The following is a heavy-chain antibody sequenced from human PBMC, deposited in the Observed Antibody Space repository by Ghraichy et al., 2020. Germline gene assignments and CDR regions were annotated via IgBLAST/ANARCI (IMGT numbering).Heavy chain of an antibody. CDR3: ARSGTALDY. V-gene: IGHV4-59*08. CDR2: IHFTGTT. D-gene: IGHD6-25*01. CDR1: GGSINNHF. J-gene: IGHJ4*02. Sequence: GALSLTCTVSGGSINNHFWTWIRQSPERGLECNGYIHFTGTTNYNPSLGSRVTISLNTSKNQFSLKMTSVTAADTAIYYCARSGTALDYWGRGTLVTVSS.